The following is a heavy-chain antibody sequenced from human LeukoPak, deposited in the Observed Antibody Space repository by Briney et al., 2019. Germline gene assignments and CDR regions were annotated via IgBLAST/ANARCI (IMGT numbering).Heavy chain of an antibody. CDR3: ARLGYCSSTSCYPDY. CDR2: IHHSGST. Sequence: SDTLSLTCAVSGYSISSVYYWGWIRQPPGKGLEWITSIHHSGSTDYNPSLKSRVTISVDTSKNQFSLKLRYLTAADTAVYYCARLGYCSSTSCYPDYWGQGTLVTVSS. V-gene: IGHV4-38-2*01. D-gene: IGHD2-2*01. J-gene: IGHJ4*02. CDR1: GYSISSVYY.